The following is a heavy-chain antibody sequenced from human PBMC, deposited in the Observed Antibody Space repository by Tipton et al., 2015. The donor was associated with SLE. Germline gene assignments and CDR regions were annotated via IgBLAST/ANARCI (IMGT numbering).Heavy chain of an antibody. Sequence: SLRLSCAASGFTFSSYVMHWVRQAPGKGLEWVAFIRYDGSNKYYADSVKGRFTISRDNSKNTLYLQMNSLRAEDTAVYYCAKDWYSSSWYYFDYWGQGTLVTVSS. J-gene: IGHJ4*02. D-gene: IGHD6-13*01. CDR3: AKDWYSSSWYYFDY. V-gene: IGHV3-30*02. CDR1: GFTFSSYV. CDR2: IRYDGSNK.